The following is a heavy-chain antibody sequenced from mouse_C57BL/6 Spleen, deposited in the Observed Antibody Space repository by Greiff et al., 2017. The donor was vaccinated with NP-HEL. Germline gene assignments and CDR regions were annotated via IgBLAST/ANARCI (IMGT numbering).Heavy chain of an antibody. CDR1: GYSFTSCYY. D-gene: IGHD2-4*01. CDR3: ARSPIYYDYYYAMDY. V-gene: IGHV3-6*01. J-gene: IGHJ4*01. Sequence: EVKLLESGPGLVKPSQSLSLTCSVTGYSFTSCYYWNWIRQSPGNKLEWMGYICYDGSNNYNPSFKNRISITSDTSKNQFYLKLNPVTTEDTASYYCARSPIYYDYYYAMDYWGQGTSVTVSS. CDR2: ICYDGSN.